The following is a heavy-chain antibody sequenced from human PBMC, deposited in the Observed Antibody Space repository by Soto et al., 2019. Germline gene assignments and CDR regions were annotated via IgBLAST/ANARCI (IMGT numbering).Heavy chain of an antibody. D-gene: IGHD1-26*01. CDR3: ASGAPSIKSLTYWFDP. J-gene: IGHJ5*02. Sequence: EVHVLESGGGLIQPGGSLRLSCAASGFTFSSHGMSWVRQAPGKGLEWVSSVANGESPQYADAVKGRFTISRDESTSTLYLEMNSLRAEDTAKYYCASGAPSIKSLTYWFDPWGQGTLVTVSS. CDR2: SVANGESP. CDR1: GFTFSSHG. V-gene: IGHV3-23*01.